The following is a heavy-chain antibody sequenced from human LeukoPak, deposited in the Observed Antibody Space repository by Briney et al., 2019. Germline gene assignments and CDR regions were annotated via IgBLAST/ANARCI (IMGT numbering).Heavy chain of an antibody. CDR1: GGSISSGDYY. D-gene: IGHD3-10*01. CDR3: ARAEITMVRGVTTPTTIDY. J-gene: IGHJ4*02. CDR2: IYYSGST. V-gene: IGHV4-30-4*01. Sequence: SETLSLTCTVSGGSISSGDYYWSWIRQPPGKGLEWIGYIYYSGSTYYNPSLKSRATVSVDTSKNQFSLKLSSVTAADTAVYYCARAEITMVRGVTTPTTIDYWGQGTLVTVSS.